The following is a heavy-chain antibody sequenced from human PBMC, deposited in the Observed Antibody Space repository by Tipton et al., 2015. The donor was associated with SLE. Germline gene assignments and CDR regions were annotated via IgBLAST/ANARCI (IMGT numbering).Heavy chain of an antibody. CDR3: ARGHYGGNSHSFDI. V-gene: IGHV4-59*11. D-gene: IGHD4-23*01. CDR2: IYYSGNA. Sequence: TLSLTCTVSGGSISSHDWSWIRQPPGKGLEWIGSIYYSGNANSNPSLKSRVTISADTSNNQFSLKLSSVTAADTAVYYCARGHYGGNSHSFDIWGQGTMVTVSS. CDR1: GGSISSHD. J-gene: IGHJ3*02.